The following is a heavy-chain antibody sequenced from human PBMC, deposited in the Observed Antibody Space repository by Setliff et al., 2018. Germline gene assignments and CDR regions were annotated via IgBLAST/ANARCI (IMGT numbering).Heavy chain of an antibody. CDR2: MNPNSGNT. D-gene: IGHD2-21*01. CDR1: GYTFTSYD. Sequence: GASVKVSCKASGYTFTSYDINWVRQATGRGLEWMGWMNPNSGNTGYAQKFQGRVTMTRNTSISTAYMELSSLRSEDTAVYYCARGDFDSYFPLNAFDIWGQGTMVTVSS. CDR3: ARGDFDSYFPLNAFDI. V-gene: IGHV1-8*01. J-gene: IGHJ3*02.